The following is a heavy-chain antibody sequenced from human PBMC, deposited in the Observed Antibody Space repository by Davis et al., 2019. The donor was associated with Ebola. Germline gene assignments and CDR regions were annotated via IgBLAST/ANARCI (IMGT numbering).Heavy chain of an antibody. D-gene: IGHD3-3*01. CDR1: GFTFTSSA. CDR2: IVVGSGNT. Sequence: SVKVSCKASGFTFTSSAVQWVRQARGQRLEWIGWIVVGSGNTSYAQKFQGRVTMTRDTSTSTVYMELSSLRSEDTAVYYCARGRRITIFGGYYGMDVWGQGTTVTVSS. J-gene: IGHJ6*02. V-gene: IGHV1-58*01. CDR3: ARGRRITIFGGYYGMDV.